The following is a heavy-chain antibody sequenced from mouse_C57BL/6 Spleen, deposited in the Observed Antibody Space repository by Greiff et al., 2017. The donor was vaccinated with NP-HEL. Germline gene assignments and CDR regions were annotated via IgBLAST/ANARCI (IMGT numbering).Heavy chain of an antibody. Sequence: QVQLQQPGAELVRPGTSVKLSCKASGYTFTSYWMHWVKQRPGQGLEWIGVIDPSDSYTNYNQKFKGKATLTVDTSSSTAYMQLSSLTAEDSAVYYCARGSFYSNFRYWYFDVWGTGTTVTVSS. CDR1: GYTFTSYW. CDR3: ARGSFYSNFRYWYFDV. V-gene: IGHV1-59*01. D-gene: IGHD2-5*01. J-gene: IGHJ1*03. CDR2: IDPSDSYT.